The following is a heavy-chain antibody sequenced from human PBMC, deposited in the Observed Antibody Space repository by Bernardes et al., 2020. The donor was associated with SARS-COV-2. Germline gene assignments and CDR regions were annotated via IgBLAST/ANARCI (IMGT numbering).Heavy chain of an antibody. CDR2: INHSGST. V-gene: IGHV4-34*01. CDR3: ARFIAVAGSGFDY. J-gene: IGHJ4*02. Sequence: SESLSLTCAVYGGSFSGYYWSWIRQPPGKGLEWIWEINHSGSTNYNPSLKSRVTISVDTSKNQFSLKLSSVTAADTAVYYCARFIAVAGSGFDYWGQGTLVTVSS. CDR1: GGSFSGYY. D-gene: IGHD6-19*01.